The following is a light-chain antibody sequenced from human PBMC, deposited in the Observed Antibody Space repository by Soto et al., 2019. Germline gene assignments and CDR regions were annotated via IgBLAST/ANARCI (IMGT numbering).Light chain of an antibody. Sequence: EIVMTQSPATLSVSPGERATLSCRASQSVTSNLAWYQQKPGQPPRRLIYGASPRATGIPARFSGSGSGTEFTLTISRRQSEDFAVYYWQQYNNWALTFGGGTKVEIK. CDR2: GAS. CDR1: QSVTSN. V-gene: IGKV3-15*01. J-gene: IGKJ4*01. CDR3: QQYNNWALT.